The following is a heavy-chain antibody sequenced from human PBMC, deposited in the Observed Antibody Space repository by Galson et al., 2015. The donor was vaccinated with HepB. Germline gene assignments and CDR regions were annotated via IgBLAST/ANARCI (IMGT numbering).Heavy chain of an antibody. CDR3: ARHYGDYDPRYWYFDL. D-gene: IGHD4-17*01. CDR1: GGSISSGGYY. V-gene: IGHV4-31*03. J-gene: IGHJ2*01. Sequence: TLSLTCSVSGGSISSGGYYWSWIRQHPGKGLEWIGYIYYSGSTSYNPSLKSRITISVDTSKNQFSLMLRSVTAADTAVYYCARHYGDYDPRYWYFDLWGRGTLVTVSP. CDR2: IYYSGST.